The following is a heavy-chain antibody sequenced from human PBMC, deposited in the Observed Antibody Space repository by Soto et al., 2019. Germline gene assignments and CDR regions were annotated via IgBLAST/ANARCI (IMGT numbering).Heavy chain of an antibody. D-gene: IGHD6-13*01. V-gene: IGHV1-2*04. J-gene: IGHJ6*02. CDR3: ARGGDSSSPYYYYGMDV. CDR1: GYTFTGYY. Sequence: QVQLVQSGAEVKKPGASVKVSCKASGYTFTGYYMHWVRQAPGQGLEWMGWINPNSGGTNYAQKFQGWVTMTRDTSISTADMELSRLRSDDTAVYYCARGGDSSSPYYYYGMDVWGQGTTVTVSS. CDR2: INPNSGGT.